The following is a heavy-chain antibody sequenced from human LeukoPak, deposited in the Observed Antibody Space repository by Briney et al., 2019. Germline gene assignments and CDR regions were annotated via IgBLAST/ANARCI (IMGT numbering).Heavy chain of an antibody. CDR2: ISGSGATT. D-gene: IGHD2-15*01. J-gene: IGHJ4*02. V-gene: IGHV3-23*01. CDR1: GFTFSSYA. CDR3: VKGRFDCSAHLDGF. Sequence: QPGGALRLSCAASGFTFSSYAMSWVRQAPRKGLVWVSSISGSGATTNYADSVRGRFTISRDSSMNTVYLQMNSLRAEDTAIYYCVKGRFDCSAHLDGFWGQGTLVTVSS.